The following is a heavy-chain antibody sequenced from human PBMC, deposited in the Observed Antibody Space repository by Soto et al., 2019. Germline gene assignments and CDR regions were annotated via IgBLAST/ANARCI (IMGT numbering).Heavy chain of an antibody. V-gene: IGHV3-33*01. CDR2: IWYDGSNK. CDR3: ARQSPMDYYYGMDV. J-gene: IGHJ6*02. D-gene: IGHD3-10*01. CDR1: GFTFSSYG. Sequence: PGGSLRLSCAASGFTFSSYGMHWVRQAPGKGLEWVAVIWYDGSNKYYADSVKGRFTISRDNSKNTLYLQMNSLRAEDTAVYYCARQSPMDYYYGMDVWGQGTTVTVSS.